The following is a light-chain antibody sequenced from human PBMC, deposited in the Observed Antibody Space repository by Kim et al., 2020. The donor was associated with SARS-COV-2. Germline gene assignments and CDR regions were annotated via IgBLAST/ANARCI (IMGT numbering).Light chain of an antibody. Sequence: SVSPGKTASITCSGDKLGDKYACWYQQKPGQSPVLFIYQDSKRPSGIPELFSGSNSGNTATLTISGTPAMDEADYYCQACDSSTVVFGGGTQLTVL. CDR3: QACDSSTVV. CDR2: QDS. V-gene: IGLV3-1*01. CDR1: KLGDKY. J-gene: IGLJ2*01.